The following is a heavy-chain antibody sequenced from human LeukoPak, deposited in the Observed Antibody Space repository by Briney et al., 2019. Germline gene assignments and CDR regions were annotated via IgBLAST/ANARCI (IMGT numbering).Heavy chain of an antibody. D-gene: IGHD1-14*01. J-gene: IGHJ4*02. Sequence: GGSLRLSCAASGFAFSTYAIHLVRQAPGKGLEWVAVIWYDGSNKYYADSVKGRFTISRDNSKNTLYLQMNSLRAEDTAVYYCAKDQGTGTTIDYWGQGTLVTVSS. V-gene: IGHV3-33*06. CDR3: AKDQGTGTTIDY. CDR1: GFAFSTYA. CDR2: IWYDGSNK.